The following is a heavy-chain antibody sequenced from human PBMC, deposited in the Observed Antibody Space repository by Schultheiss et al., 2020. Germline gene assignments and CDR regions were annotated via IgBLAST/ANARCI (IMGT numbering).Heavy chain of an antibody. V-gene: IGHV3-74*01. D-gene: IGHD3-22*01. CDR1: GFTFSSYW. Sequence: GESLKISCAASGFTFSSYWMHWVRQAPGKGLVWVSRINSDGSSTSYADSVKGRFTISRDNAKNSLYLQMNSLRAEDTALYYCAKDIYDSSGQQYYYYGMDVWGQGTSVTVSS. CDR3: AKDIYDSSGQQYYYYGMDV. CDR2: INSDGSST. J-gene: IGHJ6*02.